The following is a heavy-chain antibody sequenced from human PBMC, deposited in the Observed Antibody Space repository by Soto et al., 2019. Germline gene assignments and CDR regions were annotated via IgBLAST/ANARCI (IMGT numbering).Heavy chain of an antibody. Sequence: GGSLRLSCAASGFTFSMYAMTWVRQAPAKGLEWVSGISGSGGSTYYADPVKGRFTISRDNSKNTLYLQMNSLRAEDTAVYYCARDFTANRIVVVPAAPRYWGQGTLVTVSS. CDR3: ARDFTANRIVVVPAAPRY. CDR1: GFTFSMYA. V-gene: IGHV3-23*01. D-gene: IGHD2-2*01. CDR2: ISGSGGST. J-gene: IGHJ4*02.